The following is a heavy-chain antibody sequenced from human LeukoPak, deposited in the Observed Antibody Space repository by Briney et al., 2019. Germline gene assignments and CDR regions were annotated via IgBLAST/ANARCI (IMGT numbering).Heavy chain of an antibody. D-gene: IGHD6-13*01. Sequence: GGSLRLSCAASGFTFSSYAMSWVRQAPGKGLEWVSAISGSGGSTYYAGSVKGRFTISRDNSKNTLYLQMNSLRAEDTAVYYCAKLQQDYYYMDVWGKGTTVTVSS. CDR3: AKLQQDYYYMDV. CDR2: ISGSGGST. J-gene: IGHJ6*03. V-gene: IGHV3-23*01. CDR1: GFTFSSYA.